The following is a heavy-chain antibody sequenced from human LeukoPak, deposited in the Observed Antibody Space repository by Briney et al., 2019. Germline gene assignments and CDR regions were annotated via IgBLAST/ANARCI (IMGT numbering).Heavy chain of an antibody. J-gene: IGHJ3*02. CDR3: ARSEAVAGTAFDI. CDR2: ISSSSSYI. CDR1: GFTFSSYS. V-gene: IGHV3-21*01. Sequence: PGGSLRLSCAASGFTFSSYSMNWVRQAPGKGLEWVSSISSSSSYIYYADSVKGRFTISRDNAKNSLYLQMNSLRAEGTAVYYCARSEAVAGTAFDIWGQGTMVTVSS. D-gene: IGHD6-19*01.